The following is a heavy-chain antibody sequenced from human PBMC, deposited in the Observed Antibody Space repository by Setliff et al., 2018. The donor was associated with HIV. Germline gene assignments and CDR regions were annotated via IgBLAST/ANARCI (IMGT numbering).Heavy chain of an antibody. Sequence: SETLSLTCAVSSYSISGGYYWGWIRQPPGKGLEWIGSIYHSGSTYYNPSLKSRVTISVDTSKNQFSLKLSSVTAADTAVYYCARQGYYDQEYFQHWGQGTLVTV. CDR1: SYSISGGYY. J-gene: IGHJ1*01. CDR2: IYHSGST. CDR3: ARQGYYDQEYFQH. V-gene: IGHV4-38-2*01. D-gene: IGHD3-22*01.